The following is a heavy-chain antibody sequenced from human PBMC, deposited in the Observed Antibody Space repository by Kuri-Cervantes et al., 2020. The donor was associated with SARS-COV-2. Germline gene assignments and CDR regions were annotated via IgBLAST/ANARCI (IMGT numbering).Heavy chain of an antibody. CDR1: GYTLTELS. Sequence: ASVKVSCKVSGYTLTELSMHWVRQAPGKGLEWMGGFDPEDGETIYAQKFQGRVTMTEDTSTDTAYMELSSLRSDDTAVYYCARDPGSGYDYGFDYWGQGTLVTVSS. J-gene: IGHJ4*02. D-gene: IGHD5-12*01. CDR3: ARDPGSGYDYGFDY. V-gene: IGHV1-24*01. CDR2: FDPEDGET.